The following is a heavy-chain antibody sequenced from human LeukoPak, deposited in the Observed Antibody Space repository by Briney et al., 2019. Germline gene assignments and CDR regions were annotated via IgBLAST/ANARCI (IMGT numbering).Heavy chain of an antibody. CDR2: INANSGGT. J-gene: IGHJ3*02. CDR1: GYTFTGYY. Sequence: ASVKVSCKASGYTFTGYYIHWARQAPGQGLEWMGWINANSGGTNYAQKFQGRVAMTRDTSVSTAYMELSRLRFDDTAVYYCARYLAAPYDAFDIWGQGTMVIVSS. CDR3: ARYLAAPYDAFDI. V-gene: IGHV1-2*02. D-gene: IGHD6-6*01.